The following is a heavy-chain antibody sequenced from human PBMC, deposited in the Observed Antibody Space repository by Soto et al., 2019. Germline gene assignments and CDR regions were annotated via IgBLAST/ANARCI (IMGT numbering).Heavy chain of an antibody. J-gene: IGHJ4*02. CDR1: GFTFSSYG. Sequence: QVQLVESGGGVVQPGRSLRLSCAASGFTFSSYGMHWVRQAPGKGLEWVAVIWYDGSNKYYADSVKGRFTISRDNSENTLYLQMNSLRAEDTAVYYCARETTVTTEYYFDYWGQGTLVTVSS. CDR2: IWYDGSNK. CDR3: ARETTVTTEYYFDY. V-gene: IGHV3-33*01. D-gene: IGHD4-4*01.